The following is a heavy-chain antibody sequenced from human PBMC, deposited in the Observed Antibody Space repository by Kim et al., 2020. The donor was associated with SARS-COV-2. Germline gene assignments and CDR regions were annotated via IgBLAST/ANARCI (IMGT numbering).Heavy chain of an antibody. CDR1: GFTFSSYA. J-gene: IGHJ4*02. CDR2: ISYVGTNK. D-gene: IGHD3-22*01. Sequence: GRSLRLSCAASGFTFSSYAMYWVRLAPGKGLEWVAVISYVGTNKDYADSVKGRFTISRDNSKNTLFLQMNSLRAEDTAVYYCARDFRDGSVYWGQGTLVTVSS. V-gene: IGHV3-30*04. CDR3: ARDFRDGSVY.